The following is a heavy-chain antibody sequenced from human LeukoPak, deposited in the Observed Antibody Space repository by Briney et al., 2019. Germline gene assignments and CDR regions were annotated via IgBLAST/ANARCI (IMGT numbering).Heavy chain of an antibody. Sequence: GESLKISCKGSGYSFTSYWIGWVRQMPGKGLEWMGIIYPGDSDTRYSPSFRGQVTISADKSISTAYLQWSSLKASDTAMYYCARHQTHYDFWSGYYYMDVWGKGTTVTVSS. CDR2: IYPGDSDT. J-gene: IGHJ6*03. D-gene: IGHD3-3*01. CDR3: ARHQTHYDFWSGYYYMDV. CDR1: GYSFTSYW. V-gene: IGHV5-51*01.